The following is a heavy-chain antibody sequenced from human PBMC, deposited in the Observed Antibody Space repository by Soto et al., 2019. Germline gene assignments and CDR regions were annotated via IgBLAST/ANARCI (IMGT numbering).Heavy chain of an antibody. CDR3: AKDIRPYDSSGLNWFDP. Sequence: HPGGSLRLSCAASGFTFDDYTMHWVRQAPGKGLEWVSLISWDGGSTYYADSVKGRFTISRDNSKNSLYLQMNSLRTEDTALYYCAKDIRPYDSSGLNWFDPWGQGTLVTVSS. D-gene: IGHD3-22*01. J-gene: IGHJ5*02. CDR1: GFTFDDYT. CDR2: ISWDGGST. V-gene: IGHV3-43*01.